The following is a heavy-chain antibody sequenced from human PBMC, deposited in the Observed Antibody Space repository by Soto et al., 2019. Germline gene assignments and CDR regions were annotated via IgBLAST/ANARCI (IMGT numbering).Heavy chain of an antibody. CDR3: ARAWKGYCSSTSCYVMWY. D-gene: IGHD2-2*01. V-gene: IGHV1-46*03. CDR2: INPSGGST. CDR1: GYTFTSYY. Sequence: GASVKVSCKASGYTFTSYYMHWVRQAPGQGLEWMGIINPSGGSTSYAQKFQGRVTMTRDTSTSTVYMELSSLRSEDTAVYYCARAWKGYCSSTSCYVMWYWGQGTLVTVSS. J-gene: IGHJ4*02.